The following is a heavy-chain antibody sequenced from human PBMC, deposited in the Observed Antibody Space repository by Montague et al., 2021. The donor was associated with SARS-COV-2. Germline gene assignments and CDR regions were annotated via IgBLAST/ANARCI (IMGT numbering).Heavy chain of an antibody. Sequence: SLRLSCAASGFDFGEYAMHWVRQTPGKGLEWASGISWNSDSSDYVDSVKGRFSISRDNAKKSLYLQMNSLRPEDTALYYCAKDIGTETIYEAFFDEWGQGTLVTVSS. CDR3: AKDIGTETIYEAFFDE. CDR1: GFDFGEYA. V-gene: IGHV3-9*01. J-gene: IGHJ4*02. CDR2: ISWNSDSS. D-gene: IGHD3-16*01.